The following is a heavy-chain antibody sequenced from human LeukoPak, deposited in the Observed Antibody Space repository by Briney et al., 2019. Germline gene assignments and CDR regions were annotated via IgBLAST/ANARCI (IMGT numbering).Heavy chain of an antibody. D-gene: IGHD1-26*01. J-gene: IGHJ4*02. Sequence: EASVKVSCKASGYTFTSYGISWVRQAPGQGLEWMGWISAYNGNTNYAQKLQGRVTMTTDTSTSTAYMELRSLRSDDTAVYYCARGRAGRWEWELLGSFDYWGQGTLVTVSS. V-gene: IGHV1-18*01. CDR3: ARGRAGRWEWELLGSFDY. CDR2: ISAYNGNT. CDR1: GYTFTSYG.